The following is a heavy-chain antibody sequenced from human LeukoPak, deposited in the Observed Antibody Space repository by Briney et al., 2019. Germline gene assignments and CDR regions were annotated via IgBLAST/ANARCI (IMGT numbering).Heavy chain of an antibody. CDR1: GGSFSGYY. V-gene: IGHV4-34*01. J-gene: IGHJ4*02. D-gene: IGHD2-2*01. CDR3: ARDPARVPAAPRGGYLVY. Sequence: SETLSLTCAVYGGSFSGYYWSWIRQPPGKGLEWIGEINHSGSTNYNPSLKSRVTISVDTSKNQFSLKLSSVTAADTAVYYCARDPARVPAAPRGGYLVYWGQGTLVTVSS. CDR2: INHSGST.